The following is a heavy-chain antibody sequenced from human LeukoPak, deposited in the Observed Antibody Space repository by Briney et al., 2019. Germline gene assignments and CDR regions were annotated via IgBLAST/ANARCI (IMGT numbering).Heavy chain of an antibody. V-gene: IGHV3-23*01. CDR1: GFTFSSNA. CDR2: ISGSGGTT. J-gene: IGHJ4*02. D-gene: IGHD7-27*01. CDR3: AKSLSGDNDY. Sequence: PGGSLRLSCAASGFTFSSNAMSWVRQAPGKGLEWVSLISGSGGTTNYVDSVKGRFTISRDNSKNTLYLQMNSLRAEDTAVYYCAKSLSGDNDYWGQGTLVTVSS.